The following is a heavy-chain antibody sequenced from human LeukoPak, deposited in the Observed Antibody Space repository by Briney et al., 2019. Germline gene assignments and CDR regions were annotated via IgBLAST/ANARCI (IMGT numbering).Heavy chain of an antibody. D-gene: IGHD5-18*01. Sequence: SETLSLTCTVSGGSISSSSYYWSWIRQPPGKGLEWIGYIYYSGSTNYNPSLKSRVTISVDTSKNQFSLKLSSVTAADTAVYYCARLAGTAMVVKYYFDYWGQGTLVTVSS. J-gene: IGHJ4*02. CDR2: IYYSGST. CDR3: ARLAGTAMVVKYYFDY. V-gene: IGHV4-61*01. CDR1: GGSISSSSYY.